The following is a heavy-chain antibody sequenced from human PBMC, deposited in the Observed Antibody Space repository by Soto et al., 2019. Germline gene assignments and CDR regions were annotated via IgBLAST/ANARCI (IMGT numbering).Heavy chain of an antibody. D-gene: IGHD2-2*01. Sequence: TLSLTCSVSGGSISSGAYYWNWIRQHPRKGLEWIGYIYYSGTTYYNPSLGSRVSISADTSKNQFSLKLNSVTVADTAVYYCARDPSPLCASTSCHGFDIWGQGTMVTVS. V-gene: IGHV4-31*03. J-gene: IGHJ3*02. CDR1: GGSISSGAYY. CDR3: ARDPSPLCASTSCHGFDI. CDR2: IYYSGTT.